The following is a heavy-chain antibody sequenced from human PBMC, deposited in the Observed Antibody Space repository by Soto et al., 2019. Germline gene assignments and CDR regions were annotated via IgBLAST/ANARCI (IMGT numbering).Heavy chain of an antibody. D-gene: IGHD3-22*01. CDR3: SAQTYFATSGYYSAFDF. J-gene: IGHJ4*02. V-gene: IGHV3-15*01. Sequence: PWGSLRLSCVASGFTFSDAWMNWVRQAPGKGLEWVGRIKSKIDGGTIDYHAPVKGRFTVSRDDSRNTLYLQMNNLKTEDTALYYCSAQTYFATSGYYSAFDFGGQGTPVTVSS. CDR2: IKSKIDGGTI. CDR1: GFTFSDAW.